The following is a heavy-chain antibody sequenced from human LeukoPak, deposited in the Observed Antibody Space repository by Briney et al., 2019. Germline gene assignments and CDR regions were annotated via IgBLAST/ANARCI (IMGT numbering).Heavy chain of an antibody. CDR3: AKKGSRTIATGGFDC. CDR1: GFTFSSYA. Sequence: GGSLRLSRAASGFTFSSYAMSWVRPAPGKGLEWISTISGSGSTTYYVASVKGRFTISRDSSKNTLDLQMNSLRAEDTAVYYCAKKGSRTIATGGFDCWGQGTLVIVSS. D-gene: IGHD6-13*01. CDR2: ISGSGSTT. J-gene: IGHJ4*02. V-gene: IGHV3-23*01.